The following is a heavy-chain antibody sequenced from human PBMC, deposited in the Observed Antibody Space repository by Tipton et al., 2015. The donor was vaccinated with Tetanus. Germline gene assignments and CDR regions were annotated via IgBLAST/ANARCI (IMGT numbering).Heavy chain of an antibody. CDR2: IYQSGST. CDR3: ARDGPYSSDTGKDGHFYGMDV. Sequence: TLSLTCTVSGGSVNSGSYYWSWIRQPPGKGLEWIGYIYQSGSTSYSPSLESRVTISLETSKNQVSLRLSSVTAADTAVYYCARDGPYSSDTGKDGHFYGMDVWGQGTTVTVSS. J-gene: IGHJ6*02. D-gene: IGHD3-22*01. V-gene: IGHV4-61*01. CDR1: GGSVNSGSYY.